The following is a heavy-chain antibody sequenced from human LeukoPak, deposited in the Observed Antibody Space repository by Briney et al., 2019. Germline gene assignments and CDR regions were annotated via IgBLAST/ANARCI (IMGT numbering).Heavy chain of an antibody. J-gene: IGHJ4*02. CDR2: ISGSGGST. CDR1: GFTFSSYA. CDR3: AGDRIMITFGGVIVQDY. V-gene: IGHV3-23*01. Sequence: GGSLRLSCAASGFTFSSYAMSWVRQAPGKGLEWVSAISGSGGSTYYADSVKGRFTISRDNSKNTLYLQMNSLRAEDTDVYYCAGDRIMITFGGVIVQDYWGQGTLVTVSS. D-gene: IGHD3-16*02.